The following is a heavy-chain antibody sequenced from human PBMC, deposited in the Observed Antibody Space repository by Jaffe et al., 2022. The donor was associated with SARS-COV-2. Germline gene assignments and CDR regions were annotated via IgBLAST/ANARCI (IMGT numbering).Heavy chain of an antibody. D-gene: IGHD6-19*01. CDR1: GFTFSSYA. V-gene: IGHV3-23*01. CDR3: AKDFHSSGWDTEYYFDY. Sequence: EVQLLESGGGLVQPGGSLRLSCAASGFTFSSYAMSWVRQAPGKGLEWVSAISGSGGSTYYADSVKGRFTISRDNSKNTLYLQMNSLRAEDTAVYYCAKDFHSSGWDTEYYFDYWGQGTLVTVSS. J-gene: IGHJ4*02. CDR2: ISGSGGST.